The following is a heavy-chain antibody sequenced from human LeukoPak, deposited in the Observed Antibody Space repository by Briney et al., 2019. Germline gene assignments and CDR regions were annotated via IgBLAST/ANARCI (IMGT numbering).Heavy chain of an antibody. V-gene: IGHV3-74*01. CDR3: ARVSVCPRCHFDY. CDR2: ISPDGSSV. Sequence: GGSLRLSCAASGFTFSSYWMHWVRQAPGKGLVWVSRISPDGSSVIYADSVKGRFTISRDNAKNTLYLQMNSLRADDTAVCYCARVSVCPRCHFDYWGQGTRVTVSS. J-gene: IGHJ4*02. CDR1: GFTFSSYW. D-gene: IGHD5/OR15-5a*01.